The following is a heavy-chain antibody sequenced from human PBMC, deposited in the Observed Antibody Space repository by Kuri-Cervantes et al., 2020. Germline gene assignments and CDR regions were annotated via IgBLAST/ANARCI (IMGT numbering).Heavy chain of an antibody. J-gene: IGHJ6*02. CDR3: ARGPPKGWGSYYNPYYYYGMDV. Sequence: GGSLRLSCAASGFTFSSYGMHWVRQAPGKGLEWVAVIWYDGSNKYYADSVKGRFTISRDNSKNTLYLQMNSLRAEDTAVYYCARGPPKGWGSYYNPYYYYGMDVWGQGTTVTVSS. V-gene: IGHV3-33*01. CDR2: IWYDGSNK. CDR1: GFTFSSYG. D-gene: IGHD3-10*01.